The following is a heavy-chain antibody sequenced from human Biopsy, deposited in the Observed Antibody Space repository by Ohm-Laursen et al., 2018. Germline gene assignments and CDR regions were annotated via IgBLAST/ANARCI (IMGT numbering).Heavy chain of an antibody. CDR3: ARATNSTGWPYYYFYGMDV. Sequence: SVTLSLTCSVSGGPISSDYWSWIRQTPGKGLEWIGYIYYSGSTNYNPSLKSRVTISVDTSKNQFSLRLNSVTAADTAVYYFARATNSTGWPYYYFYGMDVWGQGTTVTVSS. CDR1: GGPISSDY. D-gene: IGHD2/OR15-2a*01. J-gene: IGHJ6*02. CDR2: IYYSGST. V-gene: IGHV4-59*01.